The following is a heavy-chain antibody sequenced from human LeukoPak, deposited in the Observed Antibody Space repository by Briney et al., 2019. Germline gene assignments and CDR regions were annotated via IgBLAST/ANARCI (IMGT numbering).Heavy chain of an antibody. D-gene: IGHD3-22*01. CDR2: IWYDGSNK. CDR1: GFTFSTYG. Sequence: AGGSLRLPCAASGFTFSTYGMHWVRQAPGKGLEWVAVIWYDGSNKYYADSVKGRFTISRDNSKNTLYLQMNSLRAEDTAVYYCGRDLFMIVVPGQNVLDYWGQGTLVTVSS. V-gene: IGHV3-33*01. CDR3: GRDLFMIVVPGQNVLDY. J-gene: IGHJ4*02.